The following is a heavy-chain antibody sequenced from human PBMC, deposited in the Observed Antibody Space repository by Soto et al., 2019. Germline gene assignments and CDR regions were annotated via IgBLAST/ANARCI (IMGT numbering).Heavy chain of an antibody. D-gene: IGHD3-9*01. CDR2: ISSNGGST. Sequence: EVQLVESGGGLVQPGGSLRLSCAASGFTFSSYAMHWVRQAPGKGLEYVSAISSNGGSTYYANSVKGRFTISRDNSKNALYLQMGSLRAEEMAVYYCARDRSRFRYDILTGSDVWGKGTTVTVSS. J-gene: IGHJ6*04. V-gene: IGHV3-64*01. CDR1: GFTFSSYA. CDR3: ARDRSRFRYDILTGSDV.